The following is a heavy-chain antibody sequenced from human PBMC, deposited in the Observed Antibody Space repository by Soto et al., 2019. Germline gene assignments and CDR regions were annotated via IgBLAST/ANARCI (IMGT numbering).Heavy chain of an antibody. CDR3: VRDRYSSSGWSDP. Sequence: GGSLRLSCAASGFTFSSFEMNWVRQAPGKGLEWVSKIGSSRSNIWYADSVKGRFTINPDTSKNQFSLQLKSVTPEDTAVYYCVRDRYSSSGWSDPWGQGTPVTVSS. CDR2: IGSSRSNI. J-gene: IGHJ5*02. V-gene: IGHV3-48*03. CDR1: GFTFSSFE. D-gene: IGHD3-10*01.